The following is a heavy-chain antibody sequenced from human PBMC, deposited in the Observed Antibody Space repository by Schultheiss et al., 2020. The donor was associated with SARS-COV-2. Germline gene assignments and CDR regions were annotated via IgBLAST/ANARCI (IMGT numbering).Heavy chain of an antibody. CDR2: IWYDGSNK. J-gene: IGHJ6*02. CDR1: GFTFSSYA. CDR3: ARAAGPGDYYGMDV. Sequence: GGSLRLSCADSGFTFSSYAMSWVRQAPGKGLEWVAVIWYDGSNKYYADSVKGRFTISRDNSKNTLYLQMNSLRAEDTAVYYCARAAGPGDYYGMDVWGQGTTVTVSS. D-gene: IGHD1-14*01. V-gene: IGHV3-33*08.